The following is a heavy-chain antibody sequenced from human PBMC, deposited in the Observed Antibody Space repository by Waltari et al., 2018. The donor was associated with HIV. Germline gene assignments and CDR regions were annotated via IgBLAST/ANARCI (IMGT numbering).Heavy chain of an antibody. CDR3: ARDPFTNYRAFDY. V-gene: IGHV3-74*01. CDR1: GFTFSSYW. CDR2: SNNDGST. Sequence: EVQLVESGGGLVQPGGSLRLSCAASGFTFSSYWMHWVRQAPGKGLVWVSRSNNDGSTSYADSVKSRFTISRDNAKNTLYLQMNSLRAEDTAVYYCARDPFTNYRAFDYWGQGTLVTVSS. J-gene: IGHJ4*02. D-gene: IGHD1-7*01.